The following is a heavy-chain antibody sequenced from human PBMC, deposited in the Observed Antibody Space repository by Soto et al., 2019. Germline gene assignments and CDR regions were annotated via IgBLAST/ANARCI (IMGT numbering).Heavy chain of an antibody. J-gene: IGHJ4*02. Sequence: SETLSLTCTVSGGSFNSGRYSWGWIRQPPGKGLEWIGYVYHTGRTCYNPSLKSRVSISMDTSKNQLSLNLDSVTAADTDVYFCARDFAYFDSWGQGTLVTVSS. CDR3: ARDFAYFDS. CDR2: VYHTGRT. CDR1: GGSFNSGRYS. D-gene: IGHD3-3*01. V-gene: IGHV4-61*01.